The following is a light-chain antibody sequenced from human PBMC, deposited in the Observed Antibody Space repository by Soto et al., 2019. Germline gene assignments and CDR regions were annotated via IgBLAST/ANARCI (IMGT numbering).Light chain of an antibody. CDR2: DAS. J-gene: IGKJ1*01. V-gene: IGKV1-5*01. Sequence: DIQMTQTSSTLSASVGDRVTITCRASQSVSGWLAWYQQKPGKAPDLLIYDASALKRGVPSRFSGSGSGTEFTLTIYSLQPDDFATYYCQQYDSYSGTFGQGTKVDIK. CDR1: QSVSGW. CDR3: QQYDSYSGT.